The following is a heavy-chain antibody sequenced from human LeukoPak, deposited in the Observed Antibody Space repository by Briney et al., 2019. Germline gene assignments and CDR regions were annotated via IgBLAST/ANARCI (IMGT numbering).Heavy chain of an antibody. V-gene: IGHV3-23*01. D-gene: IGHD4-17*01. CDR3: AKDLDFYGDPLGAFDN. Sequence: GGSLRLSCAASGFTFSSYAMSWVRQAPGKGLEWVSAISGSGGSTYYADSVKGRFTISRDNSKNTLYLQMNSLRAEDTAVYYCAKDLDFYGDPLGAFDNWGQGTLVTVSS. J-gene: IGHJ4*02. CDR2: ISGSGGST. CDR1: GFTFSSYA.